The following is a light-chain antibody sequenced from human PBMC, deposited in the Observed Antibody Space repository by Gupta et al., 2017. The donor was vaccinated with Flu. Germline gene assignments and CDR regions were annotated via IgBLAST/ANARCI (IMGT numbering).Light chain of an antibody. J-gene: IGKJ4*01. CDR1: QTVSSN. V-gene: IGKV3-15*01. CDR3: QHYDDWHT. CDR2: DSS. Sequence: SPANRSVYPGASCARSSRDSQTVSSNVEWYQQRPGQAPRLLIYDSSNRATGIPDRFSGSGSGTEFTLTSSSRQSEDYALYCWQHYDDWHTFGGGTTVEVK.